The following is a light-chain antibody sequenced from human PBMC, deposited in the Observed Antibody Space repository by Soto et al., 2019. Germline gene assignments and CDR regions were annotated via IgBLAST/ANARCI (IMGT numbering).Light chain of an antibody. J-gene: IGKJ5*01. CDR2: DAS. Sequence: VLTHSPATLYWSPGERATVSCRASQNVGGYLAWYQQKPGQAPRLVIFDASNRASGTPERFTGSGSGTDFTLTIARLESEDFAVYYCQEYHGSPVTFGLGTRLEI. CDR1: QNVGGY. CDR3: QEYHGSPVT. V-gene: IGKV3-11*01.